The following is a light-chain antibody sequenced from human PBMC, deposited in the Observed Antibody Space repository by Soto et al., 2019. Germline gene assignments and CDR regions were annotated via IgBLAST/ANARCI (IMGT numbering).Light chain of an antibody. V-gene: IGKV3-15*01. CDR1: QSVSSN. CDR2: GAS. Sequence: EIVMTQSPATLSVSPGERATLSCRASQSVSSNLAWYQQKPGQAPRLLIYGASTRATGIPARFSGSGSGTEFTLTISSLQSEDFAVYYCQQYNNWPPCPTFGQGTKLEIK. J-gene: IGKJ2*01. CDR3: QQYNNWPPCPT.